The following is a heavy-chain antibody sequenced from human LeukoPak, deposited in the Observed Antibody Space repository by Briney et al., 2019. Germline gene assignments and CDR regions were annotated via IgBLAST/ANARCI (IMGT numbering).Heavy chain of an antibody. V-gene: IGHV1-18*04. Sequence: ASVKVSCKASGYTFTGYYMHWVRQAPGQGLEWMGWISAYNGNTNYAQKLQGRVTMTTDTSTSTAYMELRSLRSDDTAVYYCARAPFTIFGVAPDYWGQGTLVTVSS. CDR2: ISAYNGNT. CDR1: GYTFTGYY. D-gene: IGHD3-3*01. J-gene: IGHJ4*02. CDR3: ARAPFTIFGVAPDY.